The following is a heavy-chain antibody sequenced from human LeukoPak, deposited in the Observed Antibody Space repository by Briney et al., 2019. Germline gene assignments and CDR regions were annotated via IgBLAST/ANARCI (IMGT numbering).Heavy chain of an antibody. J-gene: IGHJ4*02. CDR3: ARDPYSTMVFDY. Sequence: GGSLRLSCAASGFTFSSYAMSWVRQAPGKGLEWVSAISGSGGSTYYADSVKGRFTISRDNSKNTLYLQMNSLRAEDTAVYYCARDPYSTMVFDYWGQGTLVTVSS. D-gene: IGHD4/OR15-4a*01. V-gene: IGHV3-23*01. CDR2: ISGSGGST. CDR1: GFTFSSYA.